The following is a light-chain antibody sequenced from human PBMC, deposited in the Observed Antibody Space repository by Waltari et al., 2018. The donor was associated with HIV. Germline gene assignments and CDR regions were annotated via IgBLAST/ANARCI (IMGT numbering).Light chain of an antibody. J-gene: IGLJ2*01. CDR2: DNN. Sequence: QSVLTQPPSVSAAPGQKVTISCSGSSSNIGNNYVSWYQQLPGTAPKLLIYDNNNGPSGIPDRFSGSKSGTSATLGITGLQTGDEADYYCGTWDSSLSAVVFGGGTKLTVL. CDR3: GTWDSSLSAVV. CDR1: SSNIGNNY. V-gene: IGLV1-51*01.